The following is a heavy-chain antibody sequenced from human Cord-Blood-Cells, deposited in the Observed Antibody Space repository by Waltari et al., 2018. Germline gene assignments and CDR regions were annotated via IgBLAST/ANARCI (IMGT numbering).Heavy chain of an antibody. D-gene: IGHD3-3*01. V-gene: IGHV3-30*18. CDR1: GFTFSSYG. J-gene: IGHJ6*02. Sequence: QVQLVESGGGVVQPGRSLRLSCAASGFTFSSYGMHWVRQAPGKGLEWVAVISYDGSNKYYADTVKGRFTISRDNSKNTLYLQMNSLRAEDTAVYYCAKDVSITIFGVVSGMAVWGQGTTVTVSS. CDR3: AKDVSITIFGVVSGMAV. CDR2: ISYDGSNK.